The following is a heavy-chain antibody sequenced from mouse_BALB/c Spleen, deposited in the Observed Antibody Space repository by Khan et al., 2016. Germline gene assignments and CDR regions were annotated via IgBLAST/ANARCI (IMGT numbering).Heavy chain of an antibody. D-gene: IGHD1-1*01. J-gene: IGHJ3*01. V-gene: IGHV1-7*01. Sequence: QVQLQQSGAEMAKPGASVKMSCMASGYTFTDYWMHWVKQRPGQGLEWIGYINPSTGYTEYNQKFKDKATLTADKSSSTAYMQLSSLTSEDSAVXYCARWSYYYGSSYGWFAYWGQGTLVTVSA. CDR2: INPSTGYT. CDR1: GYTFTDYW. CDR3: ARWSYYYGSSYGWFAY.